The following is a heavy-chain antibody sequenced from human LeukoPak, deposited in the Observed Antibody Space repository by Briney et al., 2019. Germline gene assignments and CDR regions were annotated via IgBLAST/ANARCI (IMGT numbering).Heavy chain of an antibody. CDR2: IYYSGST. CDR1: DGSISSSSYY. V-gene: IGHV4-39*07. D-gene: IGHD6-19*01. J-gene: IGHJ4*02. Sequence: PSETLSLTCTVSDGSISSSSYYWGWIRQPPGKGLEWIGSIYYSGSTYYNPSLKSRVTISVDTSKNQFSLKLSSVTAADTAVYYCARLESGAVAGDYWGQGTLVTVSS. CDR3: ARLESGAVAGDY.